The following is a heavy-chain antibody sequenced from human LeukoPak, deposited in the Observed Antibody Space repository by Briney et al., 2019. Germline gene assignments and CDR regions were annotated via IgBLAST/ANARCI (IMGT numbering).Heavy chain of an antibody. CDR2: IYYSGST. V-gene: IGHV4-59*08. CDR1: GGSISSYY. D-gene: IGHD3-16*01. Sequence: SETLSLTCTVSGGSISSYYWSWIRQPPGKGLEWIRYIYYSGSTNYNPSLKSRVTISVDTSKNQFSLKLSSVTAADTAVYYCARRSFGIGDYFDYWGQGTLVTVSS. J-gene: IGHJ4*02. CDR3: ARRSFGIGDYFDY.